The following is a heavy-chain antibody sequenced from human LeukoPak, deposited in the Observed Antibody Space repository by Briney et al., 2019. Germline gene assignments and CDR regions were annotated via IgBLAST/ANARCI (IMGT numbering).Heavy chain of an antibody. Sequence: GGSLRLSSAASGFTFSSYVMHWVRQAPGKGLEWVAAIWYDGSNKYYADSVKGRFTISRDNSKNTLYLQMNSLRAEDTAVYYCARDLHRIQLWLGGTYYYGMDVWGQGTTVTVSS. J-gene: IGHJ6*02. CDR2: IWYDGSNK. CDR3: ARDLHRIQLWLGGTYYYGMDV. CDR1: GFTFSSYV. V-gene: IGHV3-33*01. D-gene: IGHD5-18*01.